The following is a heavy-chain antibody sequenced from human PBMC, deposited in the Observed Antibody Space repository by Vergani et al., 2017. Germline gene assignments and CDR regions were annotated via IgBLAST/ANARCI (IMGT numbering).Heavy chain of an antibody. CDR3: ARYYYDSSGYHKSPQYYYYYYGMDV. CDR1: GGTFSSYT. CDR2: IIPILGIA. D-gene: IGHD3-22*01. V-gene: IGHV1-69*02. Sequence: QVQLVQSGAEVKKPGSSVKVSCKASGGTFSSYTISWVRQAPGQGLEWMGRIIPILGIANHAQKFQGRVTITADKSTSTAYMELSSLRSEDTAVYYCARYYYDSSGYHKSPQYYYYYYGMDVWGQGTTVTVSS. J-gene: IGHJ6*02.